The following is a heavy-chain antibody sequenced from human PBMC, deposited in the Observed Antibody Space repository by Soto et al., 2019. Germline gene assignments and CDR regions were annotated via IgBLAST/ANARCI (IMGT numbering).Heavy chain of an antibody. Sequence: PGGSLRLSCAASGFTFSDYYMSWIRQAPGKGLEWVSYISSSGSTIYYADSVKGRFTISRDNAKNSLYLQMNSLRAEDTAVYYCARDFPSAYCGGDCHLGGGYWGQGTLVTVSS. CDR3: ARDFPSAYCGGDCHLGGGY. J-gene: IGHJ4*02. CDR2: ISSSGSTI. D-gene: IGHD2-21*02. CDR1: GFTFSDYY. V-gene: IGHV3-11*01.